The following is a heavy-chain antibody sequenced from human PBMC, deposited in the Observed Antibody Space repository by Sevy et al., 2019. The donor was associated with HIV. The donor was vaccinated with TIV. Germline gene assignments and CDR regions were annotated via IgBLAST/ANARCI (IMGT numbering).Heavy chain of an antibody. J-gene: IGHJ3*02. CDR3: TLDSSATKGAFDI. D-gene: IGHD3-22*01. V-gene: IGHV1-2*02. Sequence: ASVKVSCKASGYTFTVYYIHWVRQAPGQGLEWMGWINPISGGTNYAQKFQGRVTMTRDTSISTAYMELSRLRSDDTAVYYCTLDSSATKGAFDIWGQGTMVTVSS. CDR2: INPISGGT. CDR1: GYTFTVYY.